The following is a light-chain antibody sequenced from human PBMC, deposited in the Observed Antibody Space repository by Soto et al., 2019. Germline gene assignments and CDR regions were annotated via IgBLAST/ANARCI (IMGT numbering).Light chain of an antibody. Sequence: EIVLTQSPGTLSLSPGERATLSCRASQSVSSTYLGWYQQKPGQAPRLLIYGASNRAAGVPDRFSGSGSGTDFTLTISGLEPEDFAVYYCQQYDTSPFTFGQGTRLEIK. CDR3: QQYDTSPFT. V-gene: IGKV3-20*01. J-gene: IGKJ5*01. CDR1: QSVSSTY. CDR2: GAS.